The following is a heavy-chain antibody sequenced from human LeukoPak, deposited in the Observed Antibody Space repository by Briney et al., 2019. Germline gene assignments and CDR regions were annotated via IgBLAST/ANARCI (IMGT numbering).Heavy chain of an antibody. V-gene: IGHV4-34*01. CDR1: GGSFRGYY. CDR2: INHSGST. J-gene: IGHJ4*02. D-gene: IGHD4-17*01. Sequence: PSETLSLTSAVYGGSFRGYYWSWIRQPPGKGLEWIGEINHSGSTNYNPSLKSRVTISVDTSKNQFSLKLSSVTAADTAVYSCARGRYGDYERYFDYWGQGTLVTVSS. CDR3: ARGRYGDYERYFDY.